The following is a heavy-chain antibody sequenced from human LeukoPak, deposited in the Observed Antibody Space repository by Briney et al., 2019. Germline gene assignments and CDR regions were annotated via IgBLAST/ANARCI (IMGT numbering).Heavy chain of an antibody. J-gene: IGHJ4*02. CDR1: GYTFTSYG. V-gene: IGHV1-18*01. Sequence: ASVKVSCKASGYTFTSYGLSWVRQAPGQGLEWMGWISAYNGNTNYAQKLQGRVTMTTDTSTSTAYMELRSLRSDDTAVYYCARDLTMVRGVRAAPISRAGYWGQGTLVTVSS. D-gene: IGHD3-10*01. CDR3: ARDLTMVRGVRAAPISRAGY. CDR2: ISAYNGNT.